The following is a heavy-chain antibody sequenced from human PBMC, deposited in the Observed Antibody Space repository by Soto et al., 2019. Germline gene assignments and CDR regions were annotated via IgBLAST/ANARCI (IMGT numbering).Heavy chain of an antibody. D-gene: IGHD3-10*01. CDR3: AAHLTQLWFENKYYFDY. V-gene: IGHV1-24*01. J-gene: IGHJ4*02. CDR1: GYTLTELS. Sequence: GASVKVSCKVSGYTLTELSMHWVRQAPGKGLEWMGGFDPEDGETIYAQKFQGRVTMTEDTSTDTAYMELSSLRSEDTAVYYCAAHLTQLWFENKYYFDYWGQGTLVTVSS. CDR2: FDPEDGET.